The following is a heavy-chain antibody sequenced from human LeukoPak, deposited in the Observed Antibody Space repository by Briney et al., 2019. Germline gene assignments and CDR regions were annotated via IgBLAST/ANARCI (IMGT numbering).Heavy chain of an antibody. CDR3: ARDQVPIY. V-gene: IGHV3-33*01. D-gene: IGHD3-3*01. J-gene: IGHJ4*02. CDR2: ILLDGSKE. CDR1: GLTFSRYG. Sequence: GGSLRLSCVASGLTFSRYGMHWVRQAPGKGLEWVAVILLDGSKEFYTDSVKGRFTISRDNSKNMLYLQMNSLRAEDTAVYYCARDQVPIYWGQGTLVTVSS.